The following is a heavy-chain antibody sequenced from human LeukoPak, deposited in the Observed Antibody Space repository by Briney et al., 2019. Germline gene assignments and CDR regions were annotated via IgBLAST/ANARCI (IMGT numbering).Heavy chain of an antibody. D-gene: IGHD5-12*01. CDR3: ARDMALGYSGYLYYFDY. V-gene: IGHV3-66*02. CDR2: IYSGGST. J-gene: IGHJ4*02. Sequence: GGPLRLSCAASGFTVSSNYMTWVRQAPGKGLEWVSVIYSGGSTYYADSVKGRFTISRDNSKNTLYLQMNSLRAEDTAVYCCARDMALGYSGYLYYFDYWGQGTLVTVSS. CDR1: GFTVSSNY.